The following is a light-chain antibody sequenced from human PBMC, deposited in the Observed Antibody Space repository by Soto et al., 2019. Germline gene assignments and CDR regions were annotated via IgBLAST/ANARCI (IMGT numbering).Light chain of an antibody. CDR1: QNIITW. V-gene: IGKV1-5*03. Sequence: DIPMTQSPSTLSASVGDRVTITCRASQNIITWLAWYQQKPGKAPKLLIYKASSLESGVPSRFSGSGSETEFTLTISSLQPDDFATYYCQQYYDYPGTFGGGTKVEIK. CDR2: KAS. J-gene: IGKJ4*01. CDR3: QQYYDYPGT.